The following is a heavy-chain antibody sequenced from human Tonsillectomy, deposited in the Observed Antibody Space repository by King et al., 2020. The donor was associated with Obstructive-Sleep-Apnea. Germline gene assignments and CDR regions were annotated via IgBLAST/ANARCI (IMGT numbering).Heavy chain of an antibody. D-gene: IGHD3-10*01. J-gene: IGHJ4*02. CDR3: AKEVVIRGGITPFDY. V-gene: IGHV3-23*04. CDR2: ISGSGGGT. CDR1: VFTFSSYA. Sequence: VQLVESGGGLVQPGGSLRLSCAASVFTFSSYAMSWVRQAPGKGLEWVSVISGSGGGTYSADSVKGRFTISRDNSKNTLYLQMNRLRAEDTAVYYCAKEVVIRGGITPFDYWGQGTLVTVSS.